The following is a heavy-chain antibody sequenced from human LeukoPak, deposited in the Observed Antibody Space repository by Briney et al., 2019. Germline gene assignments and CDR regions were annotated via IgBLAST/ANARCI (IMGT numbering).Heavy chain of an antibody. CDR2: IIPIFGTA. D-gene: IGHD2-15*01. CDR3: ARCLGGSCYLFDY. J-gene: IGHJ4*02. Sequence: SVKVSCNASGGTFSSYAISWVRQAPGQGLEWVGGIIPIFGTANYAQKFQGRVTITADDSTSTDYMEMSSLGSEDTAVYYCARCLGGSCYLFDYWGQGTLVTVSS. V-gene: IGHV1-69*01. CDR1: GGTFSSYA.